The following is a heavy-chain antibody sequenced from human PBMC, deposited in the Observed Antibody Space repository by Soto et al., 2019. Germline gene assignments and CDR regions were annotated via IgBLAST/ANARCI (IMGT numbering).Heavy chain of an antibody. Sequence: QVQLVESGGGLVKPGGSLRLSCAASGFTFSDYYMSWIRQAPGKGLEWVSYISSSGSTKYYAASVKGRFTISRDNGKNSLYLQMNSLTAEDTAVYYCARAFMVRGVIPYYYFMDVWGKGTTVTVSS. D-gene: IGHD3-10*01. J-gene: IGHJ6*03. CDR1: GFTFSDYY. CDR3: ARAFMVRGVIPYYYFMDV. CDR2: ISSSGSTK. V-gene: IGHV3-11*01.